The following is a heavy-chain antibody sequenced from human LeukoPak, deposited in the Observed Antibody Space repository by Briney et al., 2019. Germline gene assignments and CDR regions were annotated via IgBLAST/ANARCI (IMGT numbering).Heavy chain of an antibody. CDR1: GYTFTSYG. CDR2: ISAYNGNA. Sequence: GASVKVSCKASGYTFTSYGISWVRQAPGQGLEWMGWISAYNGNANYAQKLQGRVTMTTDTSTSTAYMELRSLRSDDTAVYYCARDLPARGYSGLFDAFDIWGQGTMVTVSS. V-gene: IGHV1-18*01. CDR3: ARDLPARGYSGLFDAFDI. J-gene: IGHJ3*02. D-gene: IGHD5-12*01.